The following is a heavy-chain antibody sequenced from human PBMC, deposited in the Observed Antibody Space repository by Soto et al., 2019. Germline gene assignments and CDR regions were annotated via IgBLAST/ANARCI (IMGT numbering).Heavy chain of an antibody. D-gene: IGHD6-19*01. CDR3: ASDFRTRGWFRQAGNFAMDV. J-gene: IGHJ6*02. CDR1: GYPYTNSY. Sequence: QVQLVRSGAEVRKPGASVKVSCKASGYPYTNSYMHWVRQAPGQGLEWMGWIHPNTGGTKYAQKFQGRVTMTRDTSVSTVYMELNRLTSDDTAIYFCASDFRTRGWFRQAGNFAMDVWGQGTTVTVS. CDR2: IHPNTGGT. V-gene: IGHV1-2*02.